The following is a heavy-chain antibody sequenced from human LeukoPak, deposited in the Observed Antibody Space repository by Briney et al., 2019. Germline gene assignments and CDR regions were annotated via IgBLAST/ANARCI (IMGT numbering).Heavy chain of an antibody. J-gene: IGHJ5*02. Sequence: GGSLRLSCAASGFTFSSSGMHWVRQAPGKGLEWVAVIRYDESNKYYADSVRGRFSISRDNSKDTLYLQMNSLRDEDTAVYYCARGLPRGWFGEYGEWFDPWGQGTLVTVSS. CDR3: ARGLPRGWFGEYGEWFDP. D-gene: IGHD3-10*01. CDR1: GFTFSSSG. V-gene: IGHV3-33*01. CDR2: IRYDESNK.